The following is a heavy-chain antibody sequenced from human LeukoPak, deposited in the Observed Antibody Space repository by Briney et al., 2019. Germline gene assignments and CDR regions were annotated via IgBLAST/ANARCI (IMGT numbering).Heavy chain of an antibody. Sequence: GGSLRLSCAASGFTFSSYAMDWVRQAPGKGLEWVAFISYDGRNKYYADSVKGRFTISRDNSKNTLYLQMNSLRAEDTAVYYCASQGGLLWFGELSGGMDVWGQGTTVTVSS. D-gene: IGHD3-10*01. J-gene: IGHJ6*02. CDR2: ISYDGRNK. CDR1: GFTFSSYA. V-gene: IGHV3-30*04. CDR3: ASQGGLLWFGELSGGMDV.